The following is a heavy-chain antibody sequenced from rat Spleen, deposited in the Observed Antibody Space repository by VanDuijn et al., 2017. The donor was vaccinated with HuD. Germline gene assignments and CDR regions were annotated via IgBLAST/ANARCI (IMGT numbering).Heavy chain of an antibody. V-gene: IGHV5-29*01. CDR2: ISSDGGRN. CDR3: ARHGYTRYYFDY. D-gene: IGHD1-9*01. Sequence: EVQLVETGGGLVQPGRSLNLSCVASGFTFSNYWMYWIRQAPGKGLEWVATISSDGGRNFYRDSVKGRFTISRDNAKSILYLQMDSLRSEDTASYYCARHGYTRYYFDYWGQGVMVTVSS. CDR1: GFTFSNYW. J-gene: IGHJ2*01.